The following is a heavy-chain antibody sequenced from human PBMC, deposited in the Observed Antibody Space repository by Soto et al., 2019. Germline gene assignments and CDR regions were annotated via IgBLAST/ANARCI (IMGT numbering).Heavy chain of an antibody. CDR3: LRDQRHWNEFADQ. D-gene: IGHD1-1*01. Sequence: EVQLVESGGGLVQPGGSLRLSCAASGFAFGSYWMHWVRQAPGKGLVWVSRISQDGTIATQADSVKGRFTISRDNAKNPLYLQMNSLRADDTAVYYCLRDQRHWNEFADQWGQGTLVTVSS. CDR1: GFAFGSYW. V-gene: IGHV3-74*01. CDR2: ISQDGTIA. J-gene: IGHJ4*02.